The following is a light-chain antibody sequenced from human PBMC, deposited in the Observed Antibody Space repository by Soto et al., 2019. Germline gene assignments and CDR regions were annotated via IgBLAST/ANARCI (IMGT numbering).Light chain of an antibody. V-gene: IGKV3-15*01. CDR1: QSVSSRN. Sequence: EIVLTQSPGTLSLSPGDRATLYCRASQSVSSRNLAWYQQKPGQAPRLLIYGASTRATDIPATFTGSGSGTEFTLTISSLQSEDIAVYYCQQYNNWPLTFGGGTKVDIK. CDR2: GAS. J-gene: IGKJ4*01. CDR3: QQYNNWPLT.